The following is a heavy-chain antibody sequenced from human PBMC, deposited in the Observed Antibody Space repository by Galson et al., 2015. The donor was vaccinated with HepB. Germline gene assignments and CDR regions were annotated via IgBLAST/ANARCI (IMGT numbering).Heavy chain of an antibody. CDR2: IKQDGSEK. CDR3: ATAMVTHYYYGMDV. V-gene: IGHV3-7*03. Sequence: SLRLSCAASGFTFSSYWMSWVRQAPGKGLEWVANIKQDGSEKYYVDSVKGRFTISRDNAKNSLYLQMNSLRAEDTAVYYCATAMVTHYYYGMDVWGQGTTVTVSS. D-gene: IGHD5-18*01. J-gene: IGHJ6*02. CDR1: GFTFSSYW.